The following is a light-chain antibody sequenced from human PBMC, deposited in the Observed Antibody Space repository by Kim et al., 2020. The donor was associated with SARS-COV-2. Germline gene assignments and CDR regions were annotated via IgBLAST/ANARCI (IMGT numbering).Light chain of an antibody. J-gene: IGKJ1*01. CDR3: QQYNSFPWT. CDR2: KAS. V-gene: IGKV1-5*03. CDR1: QSISNW. Sequence: DIQMTQSPTTLSASVGDRVTITCRASQSISNWLAWYQQKPGKAPEVLIYKASSLESGVPSRFSGSGSGTEFTLTISSLQPDDCATYYYQQYNSFPWTFGQGTKVDIK.